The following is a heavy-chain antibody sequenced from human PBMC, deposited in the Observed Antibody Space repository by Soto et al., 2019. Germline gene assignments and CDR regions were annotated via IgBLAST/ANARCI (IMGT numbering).Heavy chain of an antibody. CDR1: AFTFSTDA. CDR2: ISGSGSST. CDR3: AKDRGSGTWSEFDY. Sequence: PGGSLRLSCAASAFTFSTDAMSWVRQGPGKGLEWVSAISGSGSSTYYADSVKGRFTISRDNSKNTVYLQMNSLRADDTAVYYCAKDRGSGTWSEFDYWGQGTLVTVSS. J-gene: IGHJ4*02. V-gene: IGHV3-23*01. D-gene: IGHD6-13*01.